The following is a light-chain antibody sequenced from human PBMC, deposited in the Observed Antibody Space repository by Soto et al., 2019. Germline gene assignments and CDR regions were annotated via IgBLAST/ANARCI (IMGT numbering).Light chain of an antibody. CDR1: SSDVGGYNY. J-gene: IGLJ2*01. V-gene: IGLV2-14*01. CDR2: DVS. Sequence: QSALTQPASVSGSPGQPITISCTGTSSDVGGYNYVSWYQQYPGKAPKLMIYDVSNRPSGVSNRFSGSKSGNTASLTISGLQAEDEADYYCSSYTSSTTRVFGGGTKLTVL. CDR3: SSYTSSTTRV.